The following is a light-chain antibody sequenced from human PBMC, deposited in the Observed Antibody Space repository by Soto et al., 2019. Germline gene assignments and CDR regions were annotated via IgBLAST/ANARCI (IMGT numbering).Light chain of an antibody. Sequence: EIVLTQSPATLSLSPGERATLSCRASQSVSSYLAWYQQKPGKAPRLLIYDASNRATGIPARFSGSGSGTDVTLTISSLEPEDFAVYYCQQRSNWPPYTFGQGTKLEIK. V-gene: IGKV3-11*01. CDR3: QQRSNWPPYT. J-gene: IGKJ2*01. CDR1: QSVSSY. CDR2: DAS.